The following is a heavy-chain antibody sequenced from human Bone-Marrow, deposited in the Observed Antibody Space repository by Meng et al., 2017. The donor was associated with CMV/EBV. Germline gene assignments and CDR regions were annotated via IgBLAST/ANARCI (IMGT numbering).Heavy chain of an antibody. CDR1: GFSLSTSGVG. D-gene: IGHD6-13*01. Sequence: SGPTLVKPTQTLTLTCTFSGFSLSTSGVGVGWIRQPPGKALEWLALIYWNDDKRYSPSRKSRLTITKDTSKNQVVLTMTNMDPVDTATYYCTYIPTGYSSSWYGGYYYYYYGMDVWGQGTTVTVSS. V-gene: IGHV2-5*01. CDR3: TYIPTGYSSSWYGGYYYYYYGMDV. CDR2: IYWNDDK. J-gene: IGHJ6*02.